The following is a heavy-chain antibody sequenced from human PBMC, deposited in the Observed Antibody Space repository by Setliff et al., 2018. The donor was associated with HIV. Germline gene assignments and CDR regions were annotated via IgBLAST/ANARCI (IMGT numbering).Heavy chain of an antibody. Sequence: SETLSLTCVVSGYSISSGYFWGWIRQPPGEGLEWIGYVYYTGKTYYNPSLESRISMSVDTSKNQFSLKLTSVTAADTAIYYCARDLTSNSNCFEPWGQGTQVTSPQ. CDR2: VYYTGKT. CDR3: ARDLTSNSNCFEP. J-gene: IGHJ5*02. CDR1: GYSISSGYF. V-gene: IGHV4-38-2*02. D-gene: IGHD4-4*01.